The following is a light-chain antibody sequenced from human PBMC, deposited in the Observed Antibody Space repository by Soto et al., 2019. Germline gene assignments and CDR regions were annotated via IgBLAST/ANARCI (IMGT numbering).Light chain of an antibody. J-gene: IGKJ2*01. Sequence: DIVMTQSPDSLAVSLGERATINCRSSQSVLYSSNNKNYLNWYQQKPGQPPKLLISWASTRESGVPDRFSGSESGTDFTLTISSLQAEDVAVYYCQQYYSTLYTFGQGTKLEIK. CDR3: QQYYSTLYT. V-gene: IGKV4-1*01. CDR2: WAS. CDR1: QSVLYSSNNKNY.